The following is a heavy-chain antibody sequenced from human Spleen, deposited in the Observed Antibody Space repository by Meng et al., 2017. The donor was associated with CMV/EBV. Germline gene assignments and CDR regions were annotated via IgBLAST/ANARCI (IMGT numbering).Heavy chain of an antibody. V-gene: IGHV3-23*01. J-gene: IGHJ4*02. Sequence: LSLTCAASGFTFSNYAMSWVRQAPGKGLEWVSGGSGISGTTYYADSVKGRFAISRDNSKNPLYLQMNSLRAEDTAVYYCARVGEMGASNYWGRGTLVTVSS. CDR2: GSGISGTT. D-gene: IGHD1-26*01. CDR1: GFTFSNYA. CDR3: ARVGEMGASNY.